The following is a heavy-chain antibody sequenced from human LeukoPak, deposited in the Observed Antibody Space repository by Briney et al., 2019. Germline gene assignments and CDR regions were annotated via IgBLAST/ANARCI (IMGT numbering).Heavy chain of an antibody. D-gene: IGHD4/OR15-4a*01. J-gene: IGHJ4*02. CDR3: ARSSYGDPPGY. CDR2: FYYTGGN. V-gene: IGHV4-59*01. CDR1: GGSISTYY. Sequence: SETLSLTCTVSGGSISTYYWSWIRQPPGKGLEWIGYFYYTGGNKYNPSLKSRVTISVDTSKNQWSLKLTSVTAADMAVYYCARSSYGDPPGYWGQGILVTVSS.